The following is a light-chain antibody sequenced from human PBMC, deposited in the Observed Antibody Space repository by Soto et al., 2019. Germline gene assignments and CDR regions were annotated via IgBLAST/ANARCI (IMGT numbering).Light chain of an antibody. J-gene: IGKJ5*01. CDR2: DAS. CDR3: QQHHDLPIT. CDR1: QDITTF. V-gene: IGKV1-33*01. Sequence: DIQLTQSPSSLSASVGDRVTITCQASQDITTFLNWYQQKPGKPPNLLINDASHLRTGVPSRFSGSQSGTDFTFTINSVQTDDVATYYCQQHHDLPITFGQGTRLEI.